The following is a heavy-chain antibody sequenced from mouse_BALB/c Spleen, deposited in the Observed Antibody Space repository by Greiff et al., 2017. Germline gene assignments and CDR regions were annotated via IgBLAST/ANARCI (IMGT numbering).Heavy chain of an antibody. V-gene: IGHV3-2*02. CDR1: GYSITSDYA. Sequence: EVKLQESGPGLVKPSQSLSLTCTVTGYSITSDYAWNWIRQLPGNKLEWMGYISYSGSTSYNPSLKSRISITRDTSKTQFFLQLNSVTTEDTATYYCARSNRYYFDYWGQGTTLTVSS. CDR3: ARSNRYYFDY. J-gene: IGHJ2*01. CDR2: ISYSGST.